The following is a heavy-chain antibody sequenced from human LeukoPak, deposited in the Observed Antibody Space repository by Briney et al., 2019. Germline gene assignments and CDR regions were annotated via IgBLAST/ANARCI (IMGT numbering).Heavy chain of an antibody. Sequence: GGSLRLSCAASGFTFSSYSMNWARQAPGKGLEWVANIKPDGTTKFYVDSVKGRFTISRDNALNSLYLQMNSLRAEDTAIYYCARSIPYGTTWYGRSDYWGQGTLVTVSS. CDR3: ARSIPYGTTWYGRSDY. CDR1: GFTFSSYS. J-gene: IGHJ4*02. CDR2: IKPDGTTK. D-gene: IGHD6-13*01. V-gene: IGHV3-7*03.